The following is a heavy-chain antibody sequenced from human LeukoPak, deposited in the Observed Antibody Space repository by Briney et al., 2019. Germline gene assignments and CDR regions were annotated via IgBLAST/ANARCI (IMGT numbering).Heavy chain of an antibody. D-gene: IGHD6-6*01. J-gene: IGHJ6*03. Sequence: PGGSLRLSCAASGFTFSSYAMSWVRQAPGRGLEWVSAVSGFGTSTYYADSVKGRFTISRDNSKNTLYLQMNSLRAEDTAVYYCAKLESRIAAPRIGYYYYMDVWGKGTTVTVSS. CDR3: AKLESRIAAPRIGYYYYMDV. CDR1: GFTFSSYA. V-gene: IGHV3-23*01. CDR2: VSGFGTST.